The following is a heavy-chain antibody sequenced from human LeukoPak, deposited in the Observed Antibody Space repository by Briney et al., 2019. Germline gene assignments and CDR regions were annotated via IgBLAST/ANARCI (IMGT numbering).Heavy chain of an antibody. D-gene: IGHD3-16*01. CDR2: INPSGGST. J-gene: IGHJ4*02. Sequence: ASVKVSCKASGYTFTSYYMHWARQAPGQGLEWMGIINPSGGSTSYAQKFQGRVTMTRNTSISTAYMELSSLRSEDTAVYYCARVRRSPFLSQNPVWSSWARGKYYFDYWGQGTLVTVSS. V-gene: IGHV1-46*01. CDR3: ARVRRSPFLSQNPVWSSWARGKYYFDY. CDR1: GYTFTSYY.